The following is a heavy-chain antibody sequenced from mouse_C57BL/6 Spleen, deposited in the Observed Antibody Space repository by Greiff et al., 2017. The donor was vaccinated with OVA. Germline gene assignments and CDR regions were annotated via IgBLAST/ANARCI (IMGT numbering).Heavy chain of an antibody. J-gene: IGHJ2*01. Sequence: QVQLQQSGAELVKPGASVKLSCKASGYAFSSYWMNWVKQRPGKGLEWIGQIYPGDGDTNYNGKFKGKATLTADKSSSTAYMQLSSLTSEDSAVYCCARGPLGNYFDYWGQGTTLTVSS. V-gene: IGHV1-80*01. CDR1: GYAFSSYW. CDR2: IYPGDGDT. D-gene: IGHD3-3*01. CDR3: ARGPLGNYFDY.